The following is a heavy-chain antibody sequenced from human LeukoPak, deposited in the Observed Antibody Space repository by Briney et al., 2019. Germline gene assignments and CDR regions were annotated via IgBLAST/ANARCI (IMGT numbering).Heavy chain of an antibody. CDR3: ARGGYYGSGNDFRFDP. D-gene: IGHD3-10*01. J-gene: IGHJ5*02. CDR1: EFTFSSYN. Sequence: GSLRLSCAASEFTFSSYNMNWVRQAPGKGLEWIGYIYYSGSTNCKPSLKSRVTISVDTSKNQFSLKLSSVTAADTAVYYCARGGYYGSGNDFRFDPWGQGTLVTVSS. V-gene: IGHV4-59*01. CDR2: IYYSGST.